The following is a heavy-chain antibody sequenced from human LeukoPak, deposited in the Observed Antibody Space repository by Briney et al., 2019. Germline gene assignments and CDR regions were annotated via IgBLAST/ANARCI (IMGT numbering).Heavy chain of an antibody. J-gene: IGHJ3*02. D-gene: IGHD2-15*01. CDR3: ARDPDLGYCSGGSCYSNAFDI. CDR1: AFTFSSCG. V-gene: IGHV3-33*01. Sequence: GGSLRLSCAESAFTFSSCGMHWVRQAPGKGLEWVAVIWYDGSNKYYADSVKGRFTISRDNSKNTLYLQMNSLRAEDTAVYYCARDPDLGYCSGGSCYSNAFDIWGQGTMVTVSS. CDR2: IWYDGSNK.